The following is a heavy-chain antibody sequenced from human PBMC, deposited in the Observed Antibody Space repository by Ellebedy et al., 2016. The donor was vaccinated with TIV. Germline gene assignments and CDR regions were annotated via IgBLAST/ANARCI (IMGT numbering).Heavy chain of an antibody. CDR1: GASISGSRYY. Sequence: SETLSLTXSVSGASISGSRYYWGWVRQSPGKGLEWIATIYSTGITYYHPSLKSRVTVSVDTPRNHFSLELNSVTASDTAVYFCALNTGLGGWGVGNPFDIWGQGTMVSVSS. J-gene: IGHJ3*02. V-gene: IGHV4-39*02. CDR3: ALNTGLGGWGVGNPFDI. D-gene: IGHD1-26*01. CDR2: IYSTGIT.